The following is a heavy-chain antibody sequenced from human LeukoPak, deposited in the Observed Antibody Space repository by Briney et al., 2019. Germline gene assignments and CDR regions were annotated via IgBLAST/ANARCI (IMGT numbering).Heavy chain of an antibody. CDR2: IFYSGSP. Sequence: SETLSLTCTVSGGSISSSYYYWGWIRQPPGKGLEWIGSIFYSGSPYYNPSLKSRVTLSLDTSKNQFSLRLSSVTAADTAVYYCARHSAMTTFIFDYWGQGTLVTVSS. CDR1: GGSISSSYYY. CDR3: ARHSAMTTFIFDY. D-gene: IGHD3-16*01. J-gene: IGHJ4*02. V-gene: IGHV4-39*01.